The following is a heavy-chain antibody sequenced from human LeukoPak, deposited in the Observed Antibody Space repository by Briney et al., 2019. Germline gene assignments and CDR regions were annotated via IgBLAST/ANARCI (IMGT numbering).Heavy chain of an antibody. CDR2: FYYSGTT. V-gene: IGHV4-59*01. CDR1: GGSISGYY. J-gene: IGHJ5*02. Sequence: PSETLSLTCTVSGGSISGYYWSWVRRPPGKGLEWIGYFYYSGTTSYNPSLKSRISISLDTSQNQISLRLSSVTAADTAVYYCVRGKAAAGAIWFDPWGQGTLVTVPS. D-gene: IGHD6-13*01. CDR3: VRGKAAAGAIWFDP.